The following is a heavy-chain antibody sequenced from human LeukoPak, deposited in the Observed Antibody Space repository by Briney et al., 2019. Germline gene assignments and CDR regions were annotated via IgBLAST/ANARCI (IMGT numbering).Heavy chain of an antibody. CDR1: GYTFTSYD. V-gene: IGHV1-8*02. CDR3: ARDDSSSAFDY. CDR2: MNPNSGNT. J-gene: IGHJ4*02. D-gene: IGHD6-6*01. Sequence: ASVKVSCKASGYTFTSYDINWVRQATGQGLEWMGWMNPNSGNTGYAQKLQGRVTMTTDTSTSTAYMELRSLRSDDTAVYYCARDDSSSAFDYWGQGTLVTVSS.